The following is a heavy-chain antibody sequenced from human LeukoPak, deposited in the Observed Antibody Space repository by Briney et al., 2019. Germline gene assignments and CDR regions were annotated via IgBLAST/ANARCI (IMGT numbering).Heavy chain of an antibody. Sequence: KPSETLSLTCTVSGGSISSHYWNWIRQPPGKGLEWIGYIYYSGSTNYNPSLKSRVTISVDTSKNQFSLKLSAVTAADTAVYYCARLRYDSSGYRSSSYYFEYWGQGTLVTVSS. CDR2: IYYSGST. D-gene: IGHD3-22*01. CDR3: ARLRYDSSGYRSSSYYFEY. CDR1: GGSISSHY. V-gene: IGHV4-59*11. J-gene: IGHJ4*02.